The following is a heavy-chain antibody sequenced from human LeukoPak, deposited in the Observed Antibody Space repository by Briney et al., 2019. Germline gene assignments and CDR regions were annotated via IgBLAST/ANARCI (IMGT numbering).Heavy chain of an antibody. Sequence: PSETLSLTCVVSGASVTTNNWWSWVRQPPGQGLEWIGEIYHSGSTNYNPSLKSRVTIPVDKSKNQFSLNVSSVTAADTAVYYCARAEVVGAHLRSGYFQHWGQGTLVTVSS. J-gene: IGHJ1*01. CDR3: ARAEVVGAHLRSGYFQH. D-gene: IGHD1-26*01. CDR1: GASVTTNNW. CDR2: IYHSGST. V-gene: IGHV4-4*02.